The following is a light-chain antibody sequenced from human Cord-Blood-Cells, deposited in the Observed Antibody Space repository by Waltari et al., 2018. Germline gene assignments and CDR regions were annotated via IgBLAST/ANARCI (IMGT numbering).Light chain of an antibody. CDR2: AAS. CDR3: QQSYRTPQYT. V-gene: IGKV1-39*01. CDR1: QSISSY. J-gene: IGKJ2*01. Sequence: DIQMTQSPSSLSASVGDRVTITCRASQSISSYLNWYQQKPGKAPKLLIYAASSLQSGVPSRFSGSGSGTDFTLTISSLPREDFATCYCQQSYRTPQYTFGQGTKLEIK.